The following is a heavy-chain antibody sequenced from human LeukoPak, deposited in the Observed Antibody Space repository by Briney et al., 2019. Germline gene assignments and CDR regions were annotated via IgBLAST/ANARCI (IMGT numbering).Heavy chain of an antibody. V-gene: IGHV3-48*03. Sequence: GGSLRLSCAAFGFTFSSYEMNWVRQAPGKGLEWVSYISSSGSNIYYADSVKGRFTISRDNAKNSLYLQMNSLRAEDTAVYYCARDHYSSPTFYFDYWGQGTLVTVSS. CDR1: GFTFSSYE. D-gene: IGHD6-13*01. J-gene: IGHJ4*02. CDR3: ARDHYSSPTFYFDY. CDR2: ISSSGSNI.